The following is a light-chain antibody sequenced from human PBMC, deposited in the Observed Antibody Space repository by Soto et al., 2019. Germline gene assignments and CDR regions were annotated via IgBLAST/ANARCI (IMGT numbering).Light chain of an antibody. CDR3: QKRSNWPIT. V-gene: IGKV3-11*01. Sequence: VLTQAAVSRSAARGVRAERSCRASQSASRYLAWYQQKPGQAPSLLIYDASNCATSIPARFSGSGSGTPFPPAITSLEPEAIAVLYCQKRSNWPITFGQGTRLE. CDR1: QSASRY. J-gene: IGKJ5*01. CDR2: DAS.